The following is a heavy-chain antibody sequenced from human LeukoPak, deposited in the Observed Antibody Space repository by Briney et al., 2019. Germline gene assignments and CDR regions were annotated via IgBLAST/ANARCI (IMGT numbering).Heavy chain of an antibody. J-gene: IGHJ4*02. CDR1: GGSVSSGYYY. Sequence: PSETLSLTCSVSGGSVSSGYYYWGWIRQPPGKGLEWIGSIYYSGSTFYNPSLKRRVTVSVDTSKNQFSLNLNSVTAADTAVYYCTREYSSSSEYWGQGTLVTVSS. CDR3: TREYSSSSEY. V-gene: IGHV4-39*02. D-gene: IGHD6-6*01. CDR2: IYYSGST.